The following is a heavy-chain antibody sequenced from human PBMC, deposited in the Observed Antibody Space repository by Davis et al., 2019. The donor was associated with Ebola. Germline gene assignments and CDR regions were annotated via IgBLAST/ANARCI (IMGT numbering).Heavy chain of an antibody. D-gene: IGHD5-18*01. CDR1: GYSFTSYW. V-gene: IGHV5-51*01. CDR2: IYPGDSDT. Sequence: GESLKISCKGSGYSFTSYWIGWVRQMPGKGLEWMGIIYPGDSDTRYSPSFQAQVTISADKSISTAYLQWSSLKASDTAMYYCAGRPPLDTAMVPFDYWGQGTLVTVSS. CDR3: AGRPPLDTAMVPFDY. J-gene: IGHJ4*02.